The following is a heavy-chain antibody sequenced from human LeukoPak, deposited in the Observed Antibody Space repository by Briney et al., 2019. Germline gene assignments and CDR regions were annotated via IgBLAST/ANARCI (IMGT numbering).Heavy chain of an antibody. CDR1: GGSISSYQ. D-gene: IGHD2-8*02. V-gene: IGHV4-59*08. CDR2: ISYSGFT. Sequence: KPSETLSLTCTVSGGSISSYQWSWIRQPPGKRLEWIGYISYSGFTNYNPSLKSRVTISLDTSKNQFSLKLTSVTAADTAVYYCAGHHPRNTVDFWGQGTLVTVSS. J-gene: IGHJ4*02. CDR3: AGHHPRNTVDF.